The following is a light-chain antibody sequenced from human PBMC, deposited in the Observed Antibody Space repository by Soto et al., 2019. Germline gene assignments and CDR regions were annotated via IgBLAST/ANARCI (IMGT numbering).Light chain of an antibody. V-gene: IGKV3-11*01. CDR2: DAS. J-gene: IGKJ1*01. Sequence: ENVLTQSPATLSLSPGEGATLSCRASQSINTYLAWYQQKPGQAPRLLIYDASKRATGIPARFSGSGSGTNFTLTISSLEPEDFAVYYCQQYYNWPRTFGQGTKVDIK. CDR3: QQYYNWPRT. CDR1: QSINTY.